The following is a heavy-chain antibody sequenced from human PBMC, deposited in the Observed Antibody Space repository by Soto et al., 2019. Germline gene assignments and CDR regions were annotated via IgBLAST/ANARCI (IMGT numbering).Heavy chain of an antibody. D-gene: IGHD4-17*01. J-gene: IGHJ4*02. CDR1: GFTFSSYS. CDR3: ARVGFRSYGDYFDY. V-gene: IGHV3-21*01. CDR2: ISSSSSYI. Sequence: GGSLRLSCAASGFTFSSYSMNWVRQAPGKGLEWVSSISSSSSYIYYADSVKGRFTISRDNAKNSLYLQMNSLRVEDTAVYYCARVGFRSYGDYFDYWGQGTLVTVSS.